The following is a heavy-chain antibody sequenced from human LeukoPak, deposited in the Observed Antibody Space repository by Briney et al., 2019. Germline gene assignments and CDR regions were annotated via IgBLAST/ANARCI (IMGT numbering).Heavy chain of an antibody. CDR1: GGTFSSYA. CDR3: ARGGHQRYFDWLSDY. CDR2: IIPIFGTA. D-gene: IGHD3-9*01. Sequence: SVKVSCKASGGTFSSYAISWVRQAPGQGLEWMGGIIPIFGTANYAQKFQGRVTITADESTSTAYMEMSSLRSEDTAVYYCARGGHQRYFDWLSDYWGQGTLVTVSS. V-gene: IGHV1-69*13. J-gene: IGHJ4*02.